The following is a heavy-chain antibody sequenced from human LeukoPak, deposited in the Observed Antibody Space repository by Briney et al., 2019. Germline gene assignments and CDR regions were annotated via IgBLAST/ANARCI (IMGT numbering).Heavy chain of an antibody. D-gene: IGHD3-10*01. CDR2: IYYSGGT. J-gene: IGHJ3*01. CDR1: GGSISSYY. CDR3: ARGRGISRYYGSGSYYAFDV. V-gene: IGHV4-59*01. Sequence: SETLSLTCTVSGGSISSYYWSWIRQPPGKGLEWIGYIYYSGGTNYNPSLKSRVTISVDTSKNQFSLKLSSVTAADTAVYYCARGRGISRYYGSGSYYAFDVWGQGTMVTVSS.